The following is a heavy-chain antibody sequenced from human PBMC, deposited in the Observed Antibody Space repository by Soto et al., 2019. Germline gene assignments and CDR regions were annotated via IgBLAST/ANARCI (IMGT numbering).Heavy chain of an antibody. V-gene: IGHV3-74*01. Sequence: WGSLRLACAASGFIFSSHWIHWGRQAPGKGLVGVSHIGPDGSNIWEADSVQGRFTISRDNARNRLYLQMNSLRDEDTAIYYCVRDNNWSFDYWGQGILVTVSS. CDR3: VRDNNWSFDY. D-gene: IGHD1-1*01. J-gene: IGHJ4*02. CDR2: IGPDGSNI. CDR1: GFIFSSHW.